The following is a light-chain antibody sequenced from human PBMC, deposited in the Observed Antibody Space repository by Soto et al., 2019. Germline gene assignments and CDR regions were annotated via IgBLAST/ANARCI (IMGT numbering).Light chain of an antibody. Sequence: EIVLTQSPGTLSLSPVERATLSCRARQSVSNNYLAWYQQKPGQAPRLLIYGASNRATGIPDRFSGSGSGTDFTLTISRLEPEDFAVYYCQQYGSSGTFGQGTKVDIK. V-gene: IGKV3-20*01. CDR1: QSVSNNY. J-gene: IGKJ1*01. CDR3: QQYGSSGT. CDR2: GAS.